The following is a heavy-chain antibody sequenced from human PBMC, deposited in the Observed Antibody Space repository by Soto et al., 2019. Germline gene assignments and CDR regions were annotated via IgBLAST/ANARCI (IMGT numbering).Heavy chain of an antibody. D-gene: IGHD6-13*01. CDR3: ARDLTLDSSSWYVDY. V-gene: IGHV1-46*03. CDR1: GYTFTSYD. CDR2: MNPSGGST. J-gene: IGHJ4*02. Sequence: ASVKVSCKASGYTFTSYDINWVRQATGQGLEWMGWMNPSGGSTSYAQKFQGRVTMTRDTSTSTVYMELSSLRSEDTAVYYCARDLTLDSSSWYVDYWGQGTLVTVSS.